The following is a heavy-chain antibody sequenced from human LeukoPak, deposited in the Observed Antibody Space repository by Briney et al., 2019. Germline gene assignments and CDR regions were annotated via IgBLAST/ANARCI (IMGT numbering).Heavy chain of an antibody. V-gene: IGHV3-11*03. Sequence: PGGSLRLSCAASGFTFSDYYMSWIRQAPGKGLEWVSYISSSSYTNYADSVKGRFTISRDNAKNSLYLQMNSLRAEDTAVYYCARVPGGYSYGYYAFDIWGQGTMVTVSS. J-gene: IGHJ3*02. CDR2: ISSSSYT. CDR3: ARVPGGYSYGYYAFDI. CDR1: GFTFSDYY. D-gene: IGHD5-18*01.